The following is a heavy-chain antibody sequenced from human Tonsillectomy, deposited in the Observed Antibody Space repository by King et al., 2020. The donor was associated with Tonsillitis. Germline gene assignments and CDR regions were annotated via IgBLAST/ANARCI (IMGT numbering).Heavy chain of an antibody. V-gene: IGHV1-18*04. J-gene: IGHJ3*02. CDR1: GYTFTSSG. D-gene: IGHD2-15*01. CDR2: ISAYNGNT. Sequence: QLVQSGAEVKKPGASVKVSCKASGYTFTSSGISWVRQAPGQGLERMGWISAYNGNTKYAQKVQGRVTLTTDTSTRTAYMELRRLRSDDTAVYYCARDPTYGSGPYDAFDIWGQGTMVTVSS. CDR3: ARDPTYGSGPYDAFDI.